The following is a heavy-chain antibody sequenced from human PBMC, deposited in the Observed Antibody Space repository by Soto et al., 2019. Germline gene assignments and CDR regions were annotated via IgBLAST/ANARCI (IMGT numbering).Heavy chain of an antibody. Sequence: GGSLRLSCAASGFTFSSYAMHWVRQAPGKGLEWVAVISYDGSNKYYADSVKGRFTISRDNAKNTLYLQMNSLRAEDTAVYYCAKADHIVVVPAAMGMDVWGQGTTVTVSS. CDR2: ISYDGSNK. J-gene: IGHJ6*02. V-gene: IGHV3-30-3*01. CDR1: GFTFSSYA. D-gene: IGHD2-2*01. CDR3: AKADHIVVVPAAMGMDV.